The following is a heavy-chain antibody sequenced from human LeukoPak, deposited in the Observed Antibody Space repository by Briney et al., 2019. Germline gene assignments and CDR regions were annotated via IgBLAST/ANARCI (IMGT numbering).Heavy chain of an antibody. V-gene: IGHV3-30*02. CDR3: ARDNYGMDV. Sequence: GGSLRLSCAASGFTFSSYGMHWIRQAPGKGLEWVAFIRYDGSNKYYADSVKGRFSISRDNSKNTVYIQMNSLRAEDTAVYYCARDNYGMDVWGQGTTVTVSS. J-gene: IGHJ6*02. CDR1: GFTFSSYG. CDR2: IRYDGSNK.